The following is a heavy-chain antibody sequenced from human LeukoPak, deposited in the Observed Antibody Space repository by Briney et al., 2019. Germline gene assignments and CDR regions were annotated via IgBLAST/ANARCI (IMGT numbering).Heavy chain of an antibody. CDR1: GFTFSRYG. J-gene: IGHJ4*02. D-gene: IGHD4-23*01. CDR3: PRDQGAGNSGVCDS. CDR2: IWNDGRNK. V-gene: IGHV3-33*01. Sequence: QLWGSLRLSFAAAGFTFSRYGMHWVRQAPGKGLEGVAVIWNDGRNKYHADSVQGRFTISRDNSKNNLYLQMNSLRAEDTAVYYCPRDQGAGNSGVCDSWGQGTLVTVSS.